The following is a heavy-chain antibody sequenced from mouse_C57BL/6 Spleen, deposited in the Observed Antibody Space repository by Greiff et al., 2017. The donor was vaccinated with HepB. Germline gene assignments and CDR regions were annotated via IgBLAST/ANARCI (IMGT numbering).Heavy chain of an antibody. CDR1: GYSITSGYS. D-gene: IGHD2-4*01. V-gene: IGHV3-6*01. CDR3: ARVDYDRVFDC. Sequence: EVKLMESGPGLVKPSQSLSLTCSVTGYSITSGYSWTWFRPFPGNKLEWMGYISYDGSNNYNPSLKNRISITRDTSKNQFFLKLNSVTTEDTATYYCARVDYDRVFDCWGQVTTLTDSS. J-gene: IGHJ2*01. CDR2: ISYDGSN.